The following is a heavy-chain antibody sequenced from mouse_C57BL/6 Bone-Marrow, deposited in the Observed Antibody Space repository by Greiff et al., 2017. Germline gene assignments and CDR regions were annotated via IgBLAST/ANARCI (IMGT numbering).Heavy chain of an antibody. CDR1: GFTFTDYY. CDR3: ARYNWADYAMDY. D-gene: IGHD4-1*01. CDR2: IRNKANGYTT. Sequence: EVKLMESGGGLVQPGGSLSLSCAASGFTFTDYYMSWVRQPPGKALEWLGFIRNKANGYTTEYSASVKGRFTISRDISQSILYLQMNALRAEDSATYYCARYNWADYAMDYWGQGTSVTVSS. J-gene: IGHJ4*01. V-gene: IGHV7-3*01.